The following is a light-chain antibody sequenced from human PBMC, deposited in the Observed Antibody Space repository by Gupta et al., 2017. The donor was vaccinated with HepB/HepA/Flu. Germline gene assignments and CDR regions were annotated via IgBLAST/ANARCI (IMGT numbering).Light chain of an antibody. V-gene: IGKV4-1*01. CDR2: WAS. Sequence: IVMTQSPDSLAVSLGERATINCRSSQNLLYSYNSRSYLAWYQQKPGQPPKLLIYWASTRESGVPDRFSGSGYGTDFTLTINNRQAEDVAVYYCQQYEDTLAITFGGGTKVEIK. CDR3: QQYEDTLAIT. J-gene: IGKJ4*01. CDR1: QNLLYSYNSRSY.